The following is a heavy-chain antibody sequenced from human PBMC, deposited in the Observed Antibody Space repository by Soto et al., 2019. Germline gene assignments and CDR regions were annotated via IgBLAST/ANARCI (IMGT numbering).Heavy chain of an antibody. J-gene: IGHJ4*02. Sequence: GASVKVSCKASGYTFTSYGISWVRQAPGQGLEWMGGIIPIFGTANYAQKFQGRVTMTRNTSISTAYMELSSLRSEDTAVYYCARRGTSWNYGFTWDYWGQGTLVTVSS. CDR3: ARRGTSWNYGFTWDY. CDR1: GYTFTSYG. CDR2: IIPIFGTA. V-gene: IGHV1-69*05. D-gene: IGHD1-7*01.